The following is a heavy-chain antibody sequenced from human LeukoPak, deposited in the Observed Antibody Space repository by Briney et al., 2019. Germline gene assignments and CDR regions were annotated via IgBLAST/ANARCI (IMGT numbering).Heavy chain of an antibody. V-gene: IGHV3-48*03. CDR3: ARETTVVTHYFDY. D-gene: IGHD4-23*01. J-gene: IGHJ4*02. CDR2: IGSSGSTI. CDR1: GSTFSSYE. Sequence: GGSLRLSCAASGSTFSSYEMNWVRQAQGKGLEWVSYIGSSGSTIYYADSVKGRFTISRDNAKNSLYLQMNSLRAEDTAVYYCARETTVVTHYFDYWGQGTLVTVSS.